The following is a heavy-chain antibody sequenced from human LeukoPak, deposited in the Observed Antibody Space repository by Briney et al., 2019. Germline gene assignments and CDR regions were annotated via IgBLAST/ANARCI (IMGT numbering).Heavy chain of an antibody. V-gene: IGHV1-2*02. CDR1: GFTFTGYY. Sequence: ASVKVSCKASGFTFTGYYTHWVRQAPGQGLEWMGWINANSGGTNYAQKFQGRVTMTRDTSISTAYMELSRLRSDDTAVYYCARDRLRTYYDFWSGYYDYYMDVWGKGTTVTVSS. D-gene: IGHD3-3*01. CDR2: INANSGGT. CDR3: ARDRLRTYYDFWSGYYDYYMDV. J-gene: IGHJ6*03.